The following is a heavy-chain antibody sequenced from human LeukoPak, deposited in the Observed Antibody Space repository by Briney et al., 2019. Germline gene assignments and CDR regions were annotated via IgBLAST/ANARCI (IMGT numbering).Heavy chain of an antibody. Sequence: GGSLRLSCAASGFTFSSYSMNWVRQAPGKGLEWVSYVSSSSSTIYYADSVKGRFTISRDNAKNSLYLQMNSLRDEDTAVYYCARGILWFGELPPYYFDYWGQGTLVTVSS. CDR1: GFTFSSYS. V-gene: IGHV3-48*02. J-gene: IGHJ4*02. CDR3: ARGILWFGELPPYYFDY. CDR2: VSSSSSTI. D-gene: IGHD3-10*01.